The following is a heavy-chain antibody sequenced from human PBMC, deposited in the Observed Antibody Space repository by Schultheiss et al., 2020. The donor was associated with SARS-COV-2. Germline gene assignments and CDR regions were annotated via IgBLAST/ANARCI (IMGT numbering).Heavy chain of an antibody. V-gene: IGHV1-24*01. CDR2: FDPEDGET. D-gene: IGHD3-22*01. J-gene: IGHJ5*02. CDR3: ATYYYDSSGYYNGWFDP. CDR1: GYTFIGYY. Sequence: ASVKVSCKASGYTFIGYYIHWVRQAPGKGLEWMGGFDPEDGETIYAQKFQGRVTMTEDTSTDTAYMELSSLRSEDTAVYYCATYYYDSSGYYNGWFDPWGQGTQVTVSS.